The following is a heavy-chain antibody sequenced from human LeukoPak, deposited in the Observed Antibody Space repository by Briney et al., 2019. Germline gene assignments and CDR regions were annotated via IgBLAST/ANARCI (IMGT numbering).Heavy chain of an antibody. Sequence: GGSLRLSCAASGITVSSNYMTWVRQAPGKGLEWVSVIYSGGSTYYADSVKGRFTISRDNSKNTLFLQMNSLRAEDTAVYYCARVSSNSLYMDVWGKGTTVTVSS. D-gene: IGHD4-11*01. V-gene: IGHV3-53*01. CDR2: IYSGGST. CDR3: ARVSSNSLYMDV. CDR1: GITVSSNY. J-gene: IGHJ6*03.